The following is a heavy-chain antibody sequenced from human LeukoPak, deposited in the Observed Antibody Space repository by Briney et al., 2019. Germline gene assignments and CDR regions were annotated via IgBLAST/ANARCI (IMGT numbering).Heavy chain of an antibody. V-gene: IGHV5-51*01. J-gene: IGHJ4*02. Sequence: GESLKISCKGSGYNFASSWVGWVRQMPGKGLEWMGIIYLGDSENRYSPSFQGQVTISADKSITTAYLQWSSLKASDTGIYYCARQGSGSPYFDYWGQGTLVTVSS. CDR2: IYLGDSEN. CDR3: ARQGSGSPYFDY. CDR1: GYNFASSW. D-gene: IGHD3-10*01.